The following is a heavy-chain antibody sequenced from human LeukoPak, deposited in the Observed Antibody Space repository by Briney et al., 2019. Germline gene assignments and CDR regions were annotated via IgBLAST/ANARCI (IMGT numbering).Heavy chain of an antibody. J-gene: IGHJ4*02. V-gene: IGHV3-7*01. Sequence: GSLRLSCAAYGFSFCNSWVNWPRQASGKGLGWVASTKPDGSQKYYVDSVKGRFFVSRDNVKDSLYLQMDSLRADDTAVYYCARDTGYTSFDFWGQGTLVAVSS. D-gene: IGHD5-18*01. CDR1: GFSFCNSW. CDR2: TKPDGSQK. CDR3: ARDTGYTSFDF.